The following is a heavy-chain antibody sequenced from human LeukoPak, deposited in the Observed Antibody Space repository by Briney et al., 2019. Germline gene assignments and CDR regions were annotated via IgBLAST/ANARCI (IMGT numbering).Heavy chain of an antibody. CDR2: IWDDGTNK. D-gene: IGHD1-20*01. V-gene: IGHV3-33*01. J-gene: IGHJ3*01. CDR1: GFTFSSYG. CDR3: VRDPAVTGTTGSFDV. Sequence: PGRSLRLSCAASGFTFSSYGMHWVRQAPGKGLEWVAVIWDDGTNKYYADSVKGRFTISRDNSKNTLYLQMNSLGAEDTSVYYCVRDPAVTGTTGSFDVWGQGTVVTVSS.